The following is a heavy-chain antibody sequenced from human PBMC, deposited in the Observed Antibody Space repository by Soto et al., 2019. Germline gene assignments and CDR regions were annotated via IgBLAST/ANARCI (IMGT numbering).Heavy chain of an antibody. J-gene: IGHJ6*02. Sequence: GESLKISCKGSGYSFTSYWIGWVRQMPGKGLEWMGIIYPGGSDTRYSPSFQGQVTISADKSISTAYLQWSSLKASDTAMYYCAWFGITMVRGVSYYYYYGMDVWGQGTTVTVSS. CDR3: AWFGITMVRGVSYYYYYGMDV. CDR1: GYSFTSYW. V-gene: IGHV5-51*01. CDR2: IYPGGSDT. D-gene: IGHD3-10*01.